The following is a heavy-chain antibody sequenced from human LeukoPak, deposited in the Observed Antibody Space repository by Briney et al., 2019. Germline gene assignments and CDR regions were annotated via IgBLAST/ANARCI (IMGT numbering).Heavy chain of an antibody. CDR1: GGTFSSYA. J-gene: IGHJ4*02. V-gene: IGHV1-69*04. CDR2: IIPILGIA. Sequence: ASVKVSCKASGGTFSSYAISWVRQAPGQGLEWMGRIIPILGIANYAQKFQGRVTITADKSTSTAYMELSSLRSEDTAVYYCVVGDGYHKGFDYWGQGTLVTVSS. CDR3: VVGDGYHKGFDY. D-gene: IGHD5-24*01.